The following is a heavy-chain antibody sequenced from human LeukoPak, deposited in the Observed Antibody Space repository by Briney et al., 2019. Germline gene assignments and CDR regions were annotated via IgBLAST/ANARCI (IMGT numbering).Heavy chain of an antibody. CDR2: ISAYNGKT. CDR1: GYTFTSYS. J-gene: IGHJ5*02. CDR3: ARDLGPGGYFDWLTNPLGWWFDP. V-gene: IGHV1-18*01. Sequence: VASVKVSCKASGYTFTSYSISWVRQAPGQGLEWMGWISAYNGKTNYAQKLPGRVTMTTDTSTSTAYMELRSLRSDDTAVDYCARDLGPGGYFDWLTNPLGWWFDPWGQGTLVTVSS. D-gene: IGHD3-9*01.